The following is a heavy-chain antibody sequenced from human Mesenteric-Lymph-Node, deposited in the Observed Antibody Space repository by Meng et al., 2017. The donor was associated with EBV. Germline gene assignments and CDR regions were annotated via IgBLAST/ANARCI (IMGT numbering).Heavy chain of an antibody. CDR3: ANTYRSNHLYFDY. CDR2: ISHTGGT. V-gene: IGHV4-39*01. Sequence: RQLSGGRLQRIGSISHTGGTYYKSPLKSRVYISVDTSKNQFSLNQSSLTAADTAVYYCANTYRSNHLYFDYWGQGTLVTVSS. D-gene: IGHD3-16*02. J-gene: IGHJ4*02.